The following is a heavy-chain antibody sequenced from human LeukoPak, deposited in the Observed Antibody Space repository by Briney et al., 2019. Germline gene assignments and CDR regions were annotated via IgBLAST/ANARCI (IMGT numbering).Heavy chain of an antibody. CDR2: IYHSGST. V-gene: IGHV4-38-2*02. CDR3: ARDNYGGNSIYYYYMDV. Sequence: PSETLSLTCTVSGYSISSGYYWGWIRQPPGKGLEWIGSIYHSGSTYYNPSLKSRVTISVDTSKNQFSLKLSSVTAADTAVYYCARDNYGGNSIYYYYMDVWGKGTTVTVSS. CDR1: GYSISSGYY. J-gene: IGHJ6*03. D-gene: IGHD4-23*01.